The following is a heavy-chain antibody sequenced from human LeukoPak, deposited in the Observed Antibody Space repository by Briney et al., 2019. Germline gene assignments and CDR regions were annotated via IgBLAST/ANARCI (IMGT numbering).Heavy chain of an antibody. J-gene: IGHJ4*02. CDR2: IRGSGGTT. D-gene: IGHD1-26*01. CDR1: GFTFSSYA. V-gene: IGHV3-23*01. CDR3: AKTVGARLWPSYYFDY. Sequence: GGSLRLSCAASGFTFSSYAMTWVRQAPGKGLEWVSGIRGSGGTTYYADSVKGRFTISRDNSKNTLYLQMNSLRAEDTAVYYCAKTVGARLWPSYYFDYWGQGTLVTVSS.